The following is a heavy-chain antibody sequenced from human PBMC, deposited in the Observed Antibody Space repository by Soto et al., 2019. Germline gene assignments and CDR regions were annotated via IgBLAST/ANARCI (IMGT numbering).Heavy chain of an antibody. J-gene: IGHJ4*02. CDR1: GYTFTSYG. CDR3: ARDSYYDSSGYYYVYYFGY. V-gene: IGHV1-18*01. D-gene: IGHD3-22*01. Sequence: ASVKVSCKASGYTFTSYGISWVRQAPGQGLEWMGWISAYNGNTNYAQKLQGRVTMTTDTSTSTAYMELGSLRSDDTAVYYCARDSYYDSSGYYYVYYFGYWGQGTLVTVSS. CDR2: ISAYNGNT.